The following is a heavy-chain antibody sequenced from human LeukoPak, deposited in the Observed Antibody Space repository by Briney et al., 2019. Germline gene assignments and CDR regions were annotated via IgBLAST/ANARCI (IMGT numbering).Heavy chain of an antibody. D-gene: IGHD5-12*01. CDR2: IIPIFGTA. CDR1: GGTFSSYA. CDR3: ARADSGYDYGWFDP. J-gene: IGHJ5*02. Sequence: GASVKVSRKASGGTFSSYAISWVRQAPGQGLEWMGGIIPIFGTANYAQKFQGRVTITADESTSTAYMELSSLRSEDTAVYYCARADSGYDYGWFDPWGQGTLVTVPS. V-gene: IGHV1-69*13.